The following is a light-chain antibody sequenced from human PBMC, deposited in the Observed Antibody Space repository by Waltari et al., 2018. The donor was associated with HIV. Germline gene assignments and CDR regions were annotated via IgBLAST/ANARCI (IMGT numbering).Light chain of an antibody. CDR3: CSFTSSNSYV. CDR2: DVS. Sequence: QSALTQPRSVSGSPGQSVTVSCNRSSSAVFNFTFFSCYQQHPGKTPTLLIYDVSKRPSGVPDRFSGSMSGNTASLTISGLQSDDEADYYSCSFTSSNSYVFAAGTRVTVL. V-gene: IGLV2-11*01. CDR1: SSAVFNFTF. J-gene: IGLJ1*01.